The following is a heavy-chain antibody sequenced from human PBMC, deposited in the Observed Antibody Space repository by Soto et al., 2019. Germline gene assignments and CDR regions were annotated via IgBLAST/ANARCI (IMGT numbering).Heavy chain of an antibody. V-gene: IGHV4-30-4*01. Sequence: SETLSLTCTVSGGSISSGVYYCSWIRQPPGKGPEWIGYIYHSGSTYYNPSLKSLFTISLDTSKNQFSLNLSSVTAADTAVYYCARDVRYYDSCGRYYYYGMYVWAQGTTVTVSS. J-gene: IGHJ6*02. CDR2: IYHSGST. D-gene: IGHD3-22*01. CDR1: GGSISSGVYY. CDR3: ARDVRYYDSCGRYYYYGMYV.